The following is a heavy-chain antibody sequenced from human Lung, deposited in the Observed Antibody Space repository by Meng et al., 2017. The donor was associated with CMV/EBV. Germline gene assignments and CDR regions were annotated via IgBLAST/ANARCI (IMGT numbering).Heavy chain of an antibody. CDR1: GFTFSSYG. J-gene: IGHJ6*02. Sequence: GGSLRLXCVASGFTFSSYGMHWVRQAPGKGLEWVAYIRYDGSNEYYVDSVKGRFTISRDNSKNTLYFQMSSLRAEDTAVYYCAKDRVYSSRYSGMDVWGQGXTVTVSS. CDR2: IRYDGSNE. V-gene: IGHV3-30*02. D-gene: IGHD5-12*01. CDR3: AKDRVYSSRYSGMDV.